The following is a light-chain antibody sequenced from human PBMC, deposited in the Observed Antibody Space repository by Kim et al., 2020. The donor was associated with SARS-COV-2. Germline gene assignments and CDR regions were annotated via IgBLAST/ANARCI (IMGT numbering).Light chain of an antibody. CDR2: DIT. Sequence: PGWTVTLTCGSSTGAVTSGHFPYWFQHKPGQAPSTLIYDITQRHSWTPARFSGSLLGDKAALTLSGAQPEDEADYYCLLYYSGVRVFGGGTQLTVL. CDR1: TGAVTSGHF. J-gene: IGLJ2*01. CDR3: LLYYSGVRV. V-gene: IGLV7-46*01.